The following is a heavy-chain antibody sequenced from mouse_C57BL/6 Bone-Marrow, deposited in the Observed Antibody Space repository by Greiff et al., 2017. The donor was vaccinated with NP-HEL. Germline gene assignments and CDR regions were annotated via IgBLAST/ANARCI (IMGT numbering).Heavy chain of an antibody. V-gene: IGHV1-59*01. J-gene: IGHJ1*03. Sequence: QVQLQQPGAELVRPGTSVKLSCKASGYTFTSYWMHWVKQRPGHGLEWIGVIDPSDSYTNSPQKFKGKATLTVDTSSSTAYMQLSRLTSEDSAVYYCAPQYYGSSWYFDVWGTGTTVTVSS. CDR3: APQYYGSSWYFDV. CDR2: IDPSDSYT. CDR1: GYTFTSYW. D-gene: IGHD1-1*01.